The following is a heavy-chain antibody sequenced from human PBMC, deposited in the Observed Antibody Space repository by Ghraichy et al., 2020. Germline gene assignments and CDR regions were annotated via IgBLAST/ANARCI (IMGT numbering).Heavy chain of an antibody. CDR3: ARDSLPPLCCDALDI. CDR1: GFTFSTYT. Sequence: GGSLRLSCAASGFTFSTYTMSWVRQAPGKGLEWVSGISGSGRNIFYTESVKGRFTISIDNSKNTVSLQLNSLRAEDTAVYYCARDSLPPLCCDALDISGYGTMVTVAS. CDR2: ISGSGRNI. V-gene: IGHV3-23*01. J-gene: IGHJ3*02. D-gene: IGHD3-10*02.